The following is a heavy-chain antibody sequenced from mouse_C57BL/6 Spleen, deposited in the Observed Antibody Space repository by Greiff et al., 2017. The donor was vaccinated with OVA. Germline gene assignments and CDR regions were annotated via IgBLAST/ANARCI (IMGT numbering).Heavy chain of an antibody. D-gene: IGHD2-12*01. V-gene: IGHV1-54*01. CDR1: GYAFTNYL. J-gene: IGHJ3*01. CDR3: ARGGYSPTD. Sequence: QVQLQQPGAELVRPGTSVKVSCKASGYAFTNYLIEWVKQRPGQGLEWIGVLNPGSGGTNYNEKFKGKATLTADKSSSTAYMQLSSLTSEDSAVYFCARGGYSPTDWGQGTLFTVSA. CDR2: LNPGSGGT.